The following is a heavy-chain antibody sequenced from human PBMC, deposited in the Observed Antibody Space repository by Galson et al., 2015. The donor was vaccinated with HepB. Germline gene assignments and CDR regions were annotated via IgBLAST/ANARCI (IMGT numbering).Heavy chain of an antibody. CDR2: IIPLFGSA. D-gene: IGHD3-22*01. CDR1: GFTFSSYA. CDR3: ARRHDTSGYYAY. J-gene: IGHJ4*02. V-gene: IGHV1-69*01. Sequence: SCAASGFTFSSYAISWLRQAPGQGLEWMGGIIPLFGSANYAQKLQGRVTITADESTSTAYMELSSLRSEDTALYYCARRHDTSGYYAYWGQGTLVTVSS.